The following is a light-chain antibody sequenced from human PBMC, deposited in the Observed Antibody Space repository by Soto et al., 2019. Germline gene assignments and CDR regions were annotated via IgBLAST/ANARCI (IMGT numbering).Light chain of an antibody. Sequence: TLLTQSPGTLSLSPGERATLSCRASQSVSSSFLAWYQQKPGQAPRLLIYGASIRATGIADRFTGSGSGTDFPLTISRLEPEDFAVYYCQQYGSPYTFGQGTRVEIK. CDR1: QSVSSSF. V-gene: IGKV3-20*01. CDR3: QQYGSPYT. J-gene: IGKJ2*01. CDR2: GAS.